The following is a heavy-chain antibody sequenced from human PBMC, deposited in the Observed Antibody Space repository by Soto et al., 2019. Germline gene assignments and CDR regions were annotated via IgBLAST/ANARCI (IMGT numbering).Heavy chain of an antibody. J-gene: IGHJ6*04. D-gene: IGHD2-21*01. CDR3: ARVGVALSGMAV. V-gene: IGHV4-59*01. CDR2: IYYSGST. CDR1: GGSISSYY. Sequence: PSETLSLTCTVSGGSISSYYWSWIRQPPGKGLEWIGYIYYSGSTNYNPSLKSRVTISVDTSKNQFSLKLSSVTAADTAVYYCARVGVALSGMAVGGKGPPPTSPS.